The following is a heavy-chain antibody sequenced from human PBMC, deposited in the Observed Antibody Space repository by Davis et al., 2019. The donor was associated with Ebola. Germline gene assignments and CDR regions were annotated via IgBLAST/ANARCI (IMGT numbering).Heavy chain of an antibody. D-gene: IGHD6-19*01. Sequence: MPSETLSLTCTVSGGSISSYYWSWIRQPPGKGLEWIGYIYCSGSTNYNPSLKSRVTISVDTSKNQFSLKLSSVTAADTAVYYCARLETVAGLDYWGQGTLVTVSS. CDR2: IYCSGST. J-gene: IGHJ4*02. CDR3: ARLETVAGLDY. CDR1: GGSISSYY. V-gene: IGHV4-59*01.